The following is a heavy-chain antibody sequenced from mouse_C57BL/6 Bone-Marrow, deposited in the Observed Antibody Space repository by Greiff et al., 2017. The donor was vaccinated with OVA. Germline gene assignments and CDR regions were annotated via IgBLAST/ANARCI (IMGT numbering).Heavy chain of an antibody. V-gene: IGHV1-53*01. J-gene: IGHJ4*01. CDR1: GFTFTSYW. CDR3: ARSGYSKVYAMDY. Sequence: QVQLKQPGTELVKPGASVKLSCKASGFTFTSYWMHWVKQRPGQGLEWIGNINPSNGGTNYNEKFKSKATLTVDKSSSTAYMQLSSLTSEDSAVYYCARSGYSKVYAMDYWGQGTSVTVSS. D-gene: IGHD2-5*01. CDR2: INPSNGGT.